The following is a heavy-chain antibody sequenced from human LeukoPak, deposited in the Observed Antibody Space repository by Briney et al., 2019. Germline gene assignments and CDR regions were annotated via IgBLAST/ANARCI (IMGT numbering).Heavy chain of an antibody. V-gene: IGHV4-59*11. CDR3: ARVLEGGSYHRFDY. CDR2: IYYSGST. J-gene: IGHJ4*02. Sequence: PSETLSLTCTVSGDSITSHYWSWIRRTPGRGLEWIGSIYYSGSTYYNPSLKSRVTISVDTSKNQFSLKLSSVTAADTAVYYCARVLEGGSYHRFDYWGQGTLVTVSS. D-gene: IGHD1-26*01. CDR1: GDSITSHY.